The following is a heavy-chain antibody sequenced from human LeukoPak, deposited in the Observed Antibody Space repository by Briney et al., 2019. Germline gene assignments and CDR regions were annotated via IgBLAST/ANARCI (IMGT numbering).Heavy chain of an antibody. CDR2: ISSSSSYI. J-gene: IGHJ3*02. D-gene: IGHD3-22*01. CDR1: GFTFSTYS. Sequence: GGSLRLSCAASGFTFSTYSMNWVRQAPGKGLEWVSSISSSSSYIYYSDSMKGRFTISRDNAKNSLYLQMNSLRAEDTAVYYCARDHRLDSRGYSSDAFDIWGQGTMVTVSS. CDR3: ARDHRLDSRGYSSDAFDI. V-gene: IGHV3-21*01.